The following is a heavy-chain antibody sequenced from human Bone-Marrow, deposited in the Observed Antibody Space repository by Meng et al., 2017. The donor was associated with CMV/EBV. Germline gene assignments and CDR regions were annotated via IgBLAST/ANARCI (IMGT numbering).Heavy chain of an antibody. D-gene: IGHD7-27*01. Sequence: EVQLVESGGGLVQPGGSLRLPCAASGFAFNSLWMHWVRQAPGKGLVWVSRINHDGSNIGYADSVKGRFTISRDNSKNTLYLQMNSLRVEDTAVYYCARARGAAVSNWCFDYWGQGTLVTV. CDR2: INHDGSNI. CDR3: ARARGAAVSNWCFDY. V-gene: IGHV3-74*01. CDR1: GFAFNSLW. J-gene: IGHJ4*02.